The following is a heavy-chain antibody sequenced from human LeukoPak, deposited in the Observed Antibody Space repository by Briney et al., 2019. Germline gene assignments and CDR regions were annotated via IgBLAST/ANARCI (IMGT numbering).Heavy chain of an antibody. Sequence: PSQTLSLTCTVSGGSISSYYWSWIRQHAGKGLEWIGRIYTSGSTNYNPSLKSRVTMSVDTSKNQFSLKLSSVTAADTAVYYCARDRGYSGYDYYFDYWGQGTLVTVSS. V-gene: IGHV4-4*07. J-gene: IGHJ4*02. D-gene: IGHD5-12*01. CDR1: GGSISSYY. CDR2: IYTSGST. CDR3: ARDRGYSGYDYYFDY.